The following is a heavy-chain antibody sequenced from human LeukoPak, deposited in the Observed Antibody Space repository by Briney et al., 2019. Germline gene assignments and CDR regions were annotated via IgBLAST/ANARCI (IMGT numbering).Heavy chain of an antibody. CDR1: GFTFNRDG. Sequence: GGSLRLSCAASGFTFNRDGMHWVRQAPGKGLEWVAVISNDGNNKYYADSVKGRFTISRDNSKNTLYLEMDSLRVEDTAVYYCTKAGGKAQTPFDPWGQGTLVTVFS. CDR2: ISNDGNNK. V-gene: IGHV3-30*18. D-gene: IGHD2-15*01. J-gene: IGHJ5*02. CDR3: TKAGGKAQTPFDP.